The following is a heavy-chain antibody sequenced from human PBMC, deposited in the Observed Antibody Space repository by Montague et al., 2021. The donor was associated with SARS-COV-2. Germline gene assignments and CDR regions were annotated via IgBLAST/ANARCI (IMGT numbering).Heavy chain of an antibody. CDR3: ARNPADYYGSGSYPTWENWFDP. V-gene: IGHV4-39*01. D-gene: IGHD3-10*01. J-gene: IGHJ5*02. Sequence: SETLSLTCTVSGGSISSSSYYWGWIRQPPGKGLEWIGSIYYSGSTYYNPSLKCRVTISVDTSKNQFSLKLSSVTAADTAVYYCARNPADYYGSGSYPTWENWFDPWGQGTLVTVSS. CDR2: IYYSGST. CDR1: GGSISSSSYY.